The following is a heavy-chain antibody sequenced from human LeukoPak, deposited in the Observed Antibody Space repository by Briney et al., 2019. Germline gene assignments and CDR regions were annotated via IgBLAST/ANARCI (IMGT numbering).Heavy chain of an antibody. CDR2: IKQDGSEK. CDR3: ARDGTDYSYSHDY. D-gene: IGHD5-18*01. CDR1: GFTFSSYW. J-gene: IGHJ4*02. V-gene: IGHV3-7*01. Sequence: GGSLRLSCAASGFTFSSYWMSWVRQAPGKGLEWVANIKQDGSEKYYVDSVKGRFTISRDNAKNSLYLQMNSLRAEDTAVYYYARDGTDYSYSHDYWGQGTLVTVSS.